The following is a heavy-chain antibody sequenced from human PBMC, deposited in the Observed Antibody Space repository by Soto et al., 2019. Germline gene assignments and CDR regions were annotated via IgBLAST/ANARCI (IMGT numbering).Heavy chain of an antibody. CDR1: GCNFTGYY. CDR3: ASLQTSGWYGVH. D-gene: IGHD6-19*01. Sequence: ASVKVSCKASGCNFTGYYIHWLRQAPGQGLEWMGWIYPNSGDTKSAQKFQGRLTLTRDTSITTAYMELSSLRSDDTAIYYCASLQTSGWYGVHWGQGTLVTVSS. J-gene: IGHJ4*02. V-gene: IGHV1-2*02. CDR2: IYPNSGDT.